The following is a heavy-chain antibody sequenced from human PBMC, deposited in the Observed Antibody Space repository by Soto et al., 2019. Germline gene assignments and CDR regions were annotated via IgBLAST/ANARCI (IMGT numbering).Heavy chain of an antibody. Sequence: QVQLQQWGAGLLKPSEPLSLTCAVYGGFVTSGSYYWSWIRQPPGKGLEWIGEMSHSGGTNFNPSLKSRVTLSVDTSKNHFALQMSTVTAADTALYYCARVERRTATTGVDAFDIWGPGTMVTVSS. J-gene: IGHJ3*02. CDR2: MSHSGGT. CDR3: ARVERRTATTGVDAFDI. V-gene: IGHV4-34*01. D-gene: IGHD2-21*02. CDR1: GGFVTSGSYY.